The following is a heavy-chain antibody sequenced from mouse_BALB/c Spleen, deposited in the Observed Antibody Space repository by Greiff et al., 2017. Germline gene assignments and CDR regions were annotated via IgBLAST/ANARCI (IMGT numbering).Heavy chain of an antibody. CDR3: TQWGYYGKGGLDD. Sequence: VQLQQSGTVLARPGASVKMSCTASGYTFTSYWMHWVKQRPGQGLEWIGAIYPGNSDTSYNQKFKGKAKLTAVTSTSTAYMERSSLTNEDDAVYYCTQWGYYGKGGLDDGGQGTTLTVSS. V-gene: IGHV1-5*01. J-gene: IGHJ2*01. CDR2: IYPGNSDT. D-gene: IGHD1-2*01. CDR1: GYTFTSYW.